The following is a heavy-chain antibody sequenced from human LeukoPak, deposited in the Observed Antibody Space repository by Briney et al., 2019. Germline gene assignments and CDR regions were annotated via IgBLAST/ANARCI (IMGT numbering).Heavy chain of an antibody. V-gene: IGHV3-23*01. CDR2: ISGSGGST. D-gene: IGHD2-2*02. CDR1: GFTFSSYS. J-gene: IGHJ3*02. CDR3: AKDLGHCSSTSCYNDGAFDI. Sequence: GGSLRLSCAASGFTFSSYSMNWVRQAPGKGLEWVSAISGSGGSTYYADSVKGRFTISRVNSKNTLYLQMNSLRAEDTAVYYCAKDLGHCSSTSCYNDGAFDIWGQGTMVTVSS.